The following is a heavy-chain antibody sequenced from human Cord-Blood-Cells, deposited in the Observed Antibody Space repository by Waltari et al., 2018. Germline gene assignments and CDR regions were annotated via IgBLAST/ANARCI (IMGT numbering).Heavy chain of an antibody. Sequence: QITLKESGPTLVKPTQTLTLTCTFSGFSLSTSGVGVGWIRQPPGKALEWLALIYWDDDKRYSPSLKSRLTITKDTSKNQVVLTTTNMDPVDTATYYCAHSITIFGVVIIGFDYWGQGTLVTVSS. D-gene: IGHD3-3*01. CDR2: IYWDDDK. CDR1: GFSLSTSGVG. CDR3: AHSITIFGVVIIGFDY. J-gene: IGHJ4*02. V-gene: IGHV2-5*02.